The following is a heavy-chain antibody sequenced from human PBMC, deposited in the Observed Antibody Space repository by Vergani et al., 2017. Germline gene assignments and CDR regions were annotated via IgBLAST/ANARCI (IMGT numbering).Heavy chain of an antibody. V-gene: IGHV3-7*01. Sequence: EVQLVESGGGLVQPGGSLRLSCAASGFTFSSYWMSWVRQAPGKGLEWVANIKQDGSEKYYVDSVKGRLTISRDNAKNSLYLQMNSLRAEDTAVYYCARDSKYSSSSFDYWGQGTLVTVSS. CDR3: ARDSKYSSSSFDY. D-gene: IGHD6-6*01. CDR1: GFTFSSYW. CDR2: IKQDGSEK. J-gene: IGHJ4*02.